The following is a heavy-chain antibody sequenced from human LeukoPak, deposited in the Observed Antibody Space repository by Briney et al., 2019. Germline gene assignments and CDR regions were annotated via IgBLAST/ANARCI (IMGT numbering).Heavy chain of an antibody. J-gene: IGHJ4*02. Sequence: GGSLRLSCAASGFTFNNYAMSWFRQAPGKGLEWVGFIRSKAYGGTTEYAASVKGRFTISRDDSKSIAYLQMNSLKTEDTAVYYCTRELPWGDSPFGYWGQGTLVTVSS. CDR1: GFTFNNYA. CDR2: IRSKAYGGTT. CDR3: TRELPWGDSPFGY. D-gene: IGHD6-13*01. V-gene: IGHV3-49*03.